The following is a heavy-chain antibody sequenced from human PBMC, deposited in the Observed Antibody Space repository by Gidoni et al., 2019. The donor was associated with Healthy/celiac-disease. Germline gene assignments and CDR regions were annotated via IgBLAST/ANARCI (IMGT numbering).Heavy chain of an antibody. CDR1: GGTFSSYA. Sequence: QVQLVQSGAEVKKPGSSVKVSCKASGGTFSSYAISWVRQAPGQGLEWMGGIIPIVGTANYAQKYQGRVTITADESTSTAYMELSSLRSEDTAVYYCAREVYPQQLGGWYFDLWGRGTLVTVSS. CDR3: AREVYPQQLGGWYFDL. V-gene: IGHV1-69*01. CDR2: IIPIVGTA. J-gene: IGHJ2*01. D-gene: IGHD6-13*01.